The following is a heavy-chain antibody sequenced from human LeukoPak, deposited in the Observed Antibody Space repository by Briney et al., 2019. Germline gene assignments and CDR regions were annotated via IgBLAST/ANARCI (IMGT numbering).Heavy chain of an antibody. CDR2: IYHSGST. V-gene: IGHV4-30-2*01. CDR1: GGSISSGGYP. J-gene: IGHJ3*02. D-gene: IGHD4-11*01. Sequence: PSETLSLTCAVSGGSISSGGYPWSWIRQPPGKGLEWIGYIYHSGSTYYNPSLKSRVTISVDRSKNQFSLKLSSVTAADTAVYYCARLMMTNDAFDIWGQGTMVTVSS. CDR3: ARLMMTNDAFDI.